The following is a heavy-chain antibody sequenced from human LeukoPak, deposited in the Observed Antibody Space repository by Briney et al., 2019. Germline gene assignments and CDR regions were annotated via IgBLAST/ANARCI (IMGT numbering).Heavy chain of an antibody. CDR1: GGSIISSSYY. D-gene: IGHD3-10*01. CDR3: AILTLWFGELFDY. J-gene: IGHJ4*02. CDR2: IYYSGST. V-gene: IGHV4-39*01. Sequence: SETLSLTCTVSGGSIISSSYYWGWIRQPPGKGLEWIGSIYYSGSTYYNPSLKSRVTISVDTSKNQFSLKLSSVTAADTAVYYCAILTLWFGELFDYWGQGTLATVSS.